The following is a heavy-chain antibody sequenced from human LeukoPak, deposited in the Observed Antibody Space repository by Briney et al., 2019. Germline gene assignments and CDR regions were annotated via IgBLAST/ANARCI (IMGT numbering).Heavy chain of an antibody. Sequence: SETLSLTCTVSGDSISNSAYYWVWIRQPPGKGLEWIGTITNTGNTYSNPSLKSRVTISIDTSKTQISLKLTSVTAADTAVFYCARDKGSSGLDYWGQGTLVTVSS. J-gene: IGHJ4*02. CDR2: ITNTGNT. D-gene: IGHD6-25*01. V-gene: IGHV4-39*02. CDR3: ARDKGSSGLDY. CDR1: GDSISNSAYY.